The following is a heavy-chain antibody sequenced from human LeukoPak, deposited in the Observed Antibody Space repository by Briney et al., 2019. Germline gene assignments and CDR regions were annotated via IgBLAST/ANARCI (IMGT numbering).Heavy chain of an antibody. J-gene: IGHJ5*02. Sequence: SQTLSLTCAISGDSVSSNSVTWNWIRQSPSRGLEWLGRTYYRSTWYNDYAVSVRGRITVNPDTSKNQLSLHLNSVTPEDTAVYYCARRLTQYDCFDPWGQGILVTVSS. V-gene: IGHV6-1*01. D-gene: IGHD2-2*01. CDR3: ARRLTQYDCFDP. CDR1: GDSVSSNSVT. CDR2: TYYRSTWYN.